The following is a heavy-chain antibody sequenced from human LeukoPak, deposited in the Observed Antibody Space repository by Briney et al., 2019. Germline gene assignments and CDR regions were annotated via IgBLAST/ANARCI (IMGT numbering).Heavy chain of an antibody. CDR1: GFTFSSYW. V-gene: IGHV3-74*01. CDR3: ASRPRYCSSTSCYRDAFDI. J-gene: IGHJ3*02. D-gene: IGHD2-2*01. CDR2: INTDGSST. Sequence: AGGSLRLSCAASGFTFSSYWMHWVRQAPGKGLVWVSRINTDGSSTSYADSVKGRFTISRDNAKNTLYLQMNSLRAEDTAVYYCASRPRYCSSTSCYRDAFDIWGQGTMVTVSS.